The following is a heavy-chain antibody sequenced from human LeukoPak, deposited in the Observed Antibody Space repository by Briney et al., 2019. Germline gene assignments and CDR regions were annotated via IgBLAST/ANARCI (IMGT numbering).Heavy chain of an antibody. V-gene: IGHV3-48*01. CDR3: AKDLFRYYYMDV. D-gene: IGHD3-3*01. J-gene: IGHJ6*03. Sequence: QSGGSLRLSCAASRFTFSSYSMNWVRQAPGKGLEWLSYISTSSSTIYYADSVKGRFTISRDNGKNSLFLQMNSLRAEDTAVYYCAKDLFRYYYMDVWGKGTTVTVSS. CDR1: RFTFSSYS. CDR2: ISTSSSTI.